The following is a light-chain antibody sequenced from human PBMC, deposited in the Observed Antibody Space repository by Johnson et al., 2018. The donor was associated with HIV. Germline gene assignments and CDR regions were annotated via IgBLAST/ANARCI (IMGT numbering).Light chain of an antibody. J-gene: IGLJ1*01. V-gene: IGLV1-51*02. CDR2: ENN. CDR3: GIWNNSLTSPDV. CDR1: NSNIGNNY. Sequence: QSVLTQPPSVSAAPGQKVTISCSGSNSNIGNNYVSWYQQLPGTAPKLLIYENNKRPSGIPDRFSGSKSGTSATLGITGLPTGDEADYYCGIWNNSLTSPDVFGTGTKGTFL.